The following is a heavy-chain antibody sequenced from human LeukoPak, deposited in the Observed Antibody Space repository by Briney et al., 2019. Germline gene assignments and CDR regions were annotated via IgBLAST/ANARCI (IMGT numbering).Heavy chain of an antibody. V-gene: IGHV3-23*01. CDR2: ISGSGGST. D-gene: IGHD6-19*01. CDR3: AKGRTSSGWTP. J-gene: IGHJ5*02. Sequence: GGSLRLSCAASGFTFSSYAMSWVRQAPGKGLEWVSGISGSGGSTYYADSVKGRFTISRDNSKNTLYLQMNSLRAEDTAVYYCAKGRTSSGWTPWGQGTLVTVSS. CDR1: GFTFSSYA.